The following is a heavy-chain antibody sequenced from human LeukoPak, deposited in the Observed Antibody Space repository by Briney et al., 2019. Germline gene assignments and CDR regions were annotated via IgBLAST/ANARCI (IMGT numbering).Heavy chain of an antibody. CDR2: INHNGST. V-gene: IGHV4-34*01. J-gene: IGHJ5*02. Sequence: SETLSLTCAVYGGSFSGYYWSWIRQPPAKGLELDGEINHNGSTNYNPSLNSRVTISVDTSKNQFSLKLSSVTAADTAVYCCARGRIVATITVLYLNWFDPWGQGTLVTVSS. CDR1: GGSFSGYY. D-gene: IGHD5-12*01. CDR3: ARGRIVATITVLYLNWFDP.